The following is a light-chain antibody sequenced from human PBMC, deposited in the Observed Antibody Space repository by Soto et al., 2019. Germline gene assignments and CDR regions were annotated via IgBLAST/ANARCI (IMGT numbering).Light chain of an antibody. CDR1: QSVSSY. CDR2: DAS. V-gene: IGKV3-11*01. J-gene: IGKJ3*01. Sequence: EIVLTQSPATLSLSPGERATLSCRASQSVSSYFAWYQQKPGQAPRLLIYDASNRATGIPARFSGSGSGTDFTLTISSLEPEDFAVYYCQQRSNWPPLFTFGPGTKVDI. CDR3: QQRSNWPPLFT.